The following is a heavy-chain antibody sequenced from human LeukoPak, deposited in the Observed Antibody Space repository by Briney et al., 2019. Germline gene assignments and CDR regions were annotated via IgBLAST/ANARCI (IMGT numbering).Heavy chain of an antibody. Sequence: PGGSLRLSCAASGFTFDDYAMHWVRQAPGKGLEWVSGISWNSGSTGDADSVKGRFTISRDNAKNSLYLQMNSLRAEDTALYYCTSLGFDPDYWGQGTLVTVSS. D-gene: IGHD3-9*01. CDR1: GFTFDDYA. CDR3: TSLGFDPDY. J-gene: IGHJ4*02. CDR2: ISWNSGST. V-gene: IGHV3-9*01.